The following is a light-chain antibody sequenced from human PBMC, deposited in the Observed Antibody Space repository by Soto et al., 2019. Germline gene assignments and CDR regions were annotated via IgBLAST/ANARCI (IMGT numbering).Light chain of an antibody. CDR1: QSVTSNY. J-gene: IGKJ4*01. CDR2: GAS. Sequence: EIVLTQSPGTLSLYPGEKPTLSCRASQSVTSNYLAWHQQRPGQAPRLLIDGASRRATGIPDRFSGSGSGTDFTLTISRLEPEDFAVYYCQQYTSPPITFGGGTKVDIK. V-gene: IGKV3-20*01. CDR3: QQYTSPPIT.